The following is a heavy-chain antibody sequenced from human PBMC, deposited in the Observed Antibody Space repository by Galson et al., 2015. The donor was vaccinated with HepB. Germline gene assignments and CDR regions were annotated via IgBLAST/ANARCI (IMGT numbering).Heavy chain of an antibody. V-gene: IGHV3-23*01. Sequence: SLRLSCAASGFTLSSYAMTWVRQAPGKGLEWVSVITDSGDNTYDADSVKGRFTISRDNSKNTLYLQMNSLRAEDTAVYYCADLVRGRNGEYFRHWGQGTLVTVSS. D-gene: IGHD3-10*01. J-gene: IGHJ1*01. CDR3: ADLVRGRNGEYFRH. CDR1: GFTLSSYA. CDR2: ITDSGDNT.